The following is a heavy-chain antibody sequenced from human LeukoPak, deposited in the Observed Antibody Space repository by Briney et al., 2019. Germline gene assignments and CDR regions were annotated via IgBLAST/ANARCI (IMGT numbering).Heavy chain of an antibody. CDR3: ARDSPGYGAYDLG. J-gene: IGHJ4*02. CDR1: GFTFSSYW. Sequence: PGGSLRLSCAASGFTFSSYWMSWVRQAPGKGLEWVANIKEDGSAKYSVDSVKGRFTISRDNAKNTLYLQMNSLSAEHTAVYYCARDSPGYGAYDLGWGQGTLVTVSS. V-gene: IGHV3-7*04. D-gene: IGHD5-12*01. CDR2: IKEDGSAK.